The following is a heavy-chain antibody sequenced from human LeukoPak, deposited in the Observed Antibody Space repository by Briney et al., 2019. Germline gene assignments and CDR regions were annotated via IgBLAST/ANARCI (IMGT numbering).Heavy chain of an antibody. V-gene: IGHV1-3*01. CDR3: ARDHWVVGEFDY. CDR1: GYTFTSYA. J-gene: IGHJ4*02. Sequence: ASVNVSCTASGYTFTSYAMHWVRQAPGQRLEWMGWINAGNGNTKYSQKFQGRVTITRDTSASTAYMELSSLRSEDTAVYYCARDHWVVGEFDYWGQGTLVTVSS. CDR2: INAGNGNT. D-gene: IGHD3-10*01.